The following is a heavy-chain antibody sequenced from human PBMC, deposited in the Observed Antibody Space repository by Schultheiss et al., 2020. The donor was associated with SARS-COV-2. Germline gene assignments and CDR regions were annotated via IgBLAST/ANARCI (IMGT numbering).Heavy chain of an antibody. Sequence: GGSLRLSCSASGFTFSSYAMHWVRQAPGKGLEWVSAISGSGGSTYYADSVKGRFTISRDNSKNTLYLQMNSLRAEDTAVYYCAKATLGYCSGSKCYFFDQWGQGTLVTVSS. V-gene: IGHV3-23*01. CDR2: ISGSGGST. J-gene: IGHJ4*02. D-gene: IGHD2-15*01. CDR1: GFTFSSYA. CDR3: AKATLGYCSGSKCYFFDQ.